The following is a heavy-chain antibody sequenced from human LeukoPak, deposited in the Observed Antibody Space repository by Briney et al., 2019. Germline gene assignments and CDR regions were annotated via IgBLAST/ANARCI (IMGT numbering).Heavy chain of an antibody. D-gene: IGHD2-21*01. V-gene: IGHV4-39*07. CDR3: ATYGGDWKFDS. Sequence: PSETLSLTCTVSGGSISSSSYYWGWIRQPPGKGLEWIGSIYYSGSTYYNPSLKSRFTISVDASQSHVSLTLSSVTAADTACYYCATYGGDWKFDSWGQGTLVTVSS. CDR1: GGSISSSSYY. CDR2: IYYSGST. J-gene: IGHJ4*02.